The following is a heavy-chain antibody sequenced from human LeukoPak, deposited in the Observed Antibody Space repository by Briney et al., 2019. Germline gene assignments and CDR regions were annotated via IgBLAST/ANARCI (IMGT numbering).Heavy chain of an antibody. D-gene: IGHD5-18*01. V-gene: IGHV4-59*01. Sequence: SETLSLTCTVSGGSISSYYWSWIRQPPGKGLEWIGYIYYSGSTNYNPSLKSRVTISVDASKNQFSLKLSSVTAADTAVYYCARRYSYGYYFDYWGQGTLVTVSS. CDR1: GGSISSYY. J-gene: IGHJ4*02. CDR2: IYYSGST. CDR3: ARRYSYGYYFDY.